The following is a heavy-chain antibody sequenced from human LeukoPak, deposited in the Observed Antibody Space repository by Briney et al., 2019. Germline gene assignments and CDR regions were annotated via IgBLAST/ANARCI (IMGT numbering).Heavy chain of an antibody. CDR3: ARQAVAGTDY. CDR1: GFTFNTYA. V-gene: IGHV3-21*01. J-gene: IGHJ4*02. D-gene: IGHD6-19*01. CDR2: ISSSSSYI. Sequence: GGSLRLSCAASGFTFNTYAMNWVRQAPGKGLEWVSSISSSSSYIYYADSVKGRFTISRDNAKNSLYLQMNSLRAEDTAVYYCARQAVAGTDYWGQGTLVTVSS.